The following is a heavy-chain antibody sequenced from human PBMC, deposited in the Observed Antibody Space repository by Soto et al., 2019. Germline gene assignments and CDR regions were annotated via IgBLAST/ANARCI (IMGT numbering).Heavy chain of an antibody. CDR1: GVSFSDYS. V-gene: IGHV3-21*06. J-gene: IGHJ5*02. D-gene: IGHD1-26*01. CDR2: ITGNSEYK. Sequence: GGSLRLSCVVSGVSFSDYSMNWVRQAPGKGLEWVSLITGNSEYKYYAGSVKGRFTVSRDNAKNSLYLQMNSLTVEDTAVYYCARSVELLQAFDPWGQGTLVTVSS. CDR3: ARSVELLQAFDP.